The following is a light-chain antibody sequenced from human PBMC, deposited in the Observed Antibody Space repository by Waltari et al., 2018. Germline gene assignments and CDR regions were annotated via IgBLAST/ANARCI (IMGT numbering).Light chain of an antibody. CDR3: CSYAGLGIYV. J-gene: IGLJ1*01. CDR1: SSDVGHYNL. V-gene: IGLV2-23*02. CDR2: EVT. Sequence: QSGLTQPASVSGSPGQSITISCPGTSSDVGHYNLVSWYQQYPGKAPKLMVYEVTKRTSGVSDRCSGSKSGNTASLTIYGLQSEDEADYYCCSYAGLGIYVFGTGTKVTVL.